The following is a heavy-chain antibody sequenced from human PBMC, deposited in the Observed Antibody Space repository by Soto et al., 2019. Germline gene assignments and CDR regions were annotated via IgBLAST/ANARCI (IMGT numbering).Heavy chain of an antibody. CDR3: AHVGDFWSGVIDS. CDR2: LLWNVDL. Sequence: IFSKESGPTLVKPTQTLTLTCSVSGFSISASGVGVAWIRQPPGKALEWLALLLWNVDLRLSPPLKSRLTVTKGSSKNQVVLTLTNVDPVDTATYYCAHVGDFWSGVIDSWGQGSLVTVSS. J-gene: IGHJ4*02. CDR1: GFSISASGVG. V-gene: IGHV2-5*01. D-gene: IGHD3-3*01.